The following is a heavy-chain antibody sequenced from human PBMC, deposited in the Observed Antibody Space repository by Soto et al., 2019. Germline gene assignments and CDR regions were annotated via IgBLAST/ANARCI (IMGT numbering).Heavy chain of an antibody. CDR1: GGSITSANW. V-gene: IGHV4-4*02. Sequence: LSLTCAVSGGSITSANWWTWVRQPPGGGLEWIGEISHSGITNYKASLKSRVTMSVDKTKNDVSLKLTSVTAADTAVYYCARVLRGWFDPWGQGTPVT. J-gene: IGHJ5*02. CDR3: ARVLRGWFDP. CDR2: ISHSGIT.